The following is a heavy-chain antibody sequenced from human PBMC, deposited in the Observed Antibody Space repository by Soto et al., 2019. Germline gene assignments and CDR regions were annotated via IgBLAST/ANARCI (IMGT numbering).Heavy chain of an antibody. Sequence: QVQLVESGGGVVQPGRSLRLSCAASGFTFSSYGMHWVRQAPGKGLEWVAVIWYDGSNKYYADSVKGRFTISRDNSKNTLYLQMNSLRAEDTAVYYCAREGTPVTAPLTLYYYYYYGMDVWGQGTTVTVSS. CDR3: AREGTPVTAPLTLYYYYYYGMDV. D-gene: IGHD4-17*01. V-gene: IGHV3-33*01. CDR1: GFTFSSYG. J-gene: IGHJ6*02. CDR2: IWYDGSNK.